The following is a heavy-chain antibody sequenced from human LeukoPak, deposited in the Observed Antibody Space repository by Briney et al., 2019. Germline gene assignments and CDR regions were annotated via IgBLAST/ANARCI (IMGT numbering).Heavy chain of an antibody. CDR2: IYYSGST. CDR1: GGSIGSYY. D-gene: IGHD6-6*01. V-gene: IGHV4-59*01. J-gene: IGHJ4*02. CDR3: ARGPSKPYYFDY. Sequence: SETLSLTCTVSGGSIGSYYWSWIRQPPGKGLEWIGYIYYSGSTNYNPSLKSRVTISVDTSKNQFSLKLSSVTAADTAVYYCARGPSKPYYFDYWGQGTLVTVSS.